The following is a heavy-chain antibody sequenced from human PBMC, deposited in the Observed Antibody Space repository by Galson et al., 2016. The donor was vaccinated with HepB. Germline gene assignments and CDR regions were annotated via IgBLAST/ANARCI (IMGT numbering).Heavy chain of an antibody. D-gene: IGHD2-21*01. CDR3: AIRVGVSADWFDP. Sequence: SVKVSCKVPGHTLSEFAIYWVRQAPGEGLEWMGGFDPEDGEAVYAQKFQGRITMTEDTSTDTVYMDLSSLTSEDTAIYYCAIRVGVSADWFDPWGQGTLVTVS. CDR1: GHTLSEFA. V-gene: IGHV1-24*01. J-gene: IGHJ5*02. CDR2: FDPEDGEA.